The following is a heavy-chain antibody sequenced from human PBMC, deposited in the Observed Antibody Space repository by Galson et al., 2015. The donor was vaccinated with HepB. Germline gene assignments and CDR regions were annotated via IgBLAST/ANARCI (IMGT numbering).Heavy chain of an antibody. CDR2: ISSSGNII. CDR3: ARLGRAGPSYYYAMDV. J-gene: IGHJ6*02. CDR1: GFTFSDYY. V-gene: IGHV3-11*04. Sequence: SLRLSCAASGFTFSDYYISWIRQAPGRGLEWVSYISSSGNIIYYADSVKGRFTISRDNGKNSLYLQMNSLRDEDTALYYCARLGRAGPSYYYAMDVWGQGTTVTVSS.